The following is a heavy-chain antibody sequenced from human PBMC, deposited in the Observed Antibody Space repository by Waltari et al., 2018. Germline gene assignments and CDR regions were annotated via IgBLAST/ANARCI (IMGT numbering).Heavy chain of an antibody. CDR2: IYYSGST. V-gene: IGHV4-59*11. CDR3: AREGSRSHWFDP. J-gene: IGHJ5*02. CDR1: GGSISIHY. Sequence: QVQLQESGPGLVKPSETLSLTCTVSGGSISIHYWSWLRQPPGKGLEWIGYIYYSGSTNYNPSLKSRVTISVDTSKNQFSLKLSSVTAADTAVYYCAREGSRSHWFDPWGQGTLVTVSS.